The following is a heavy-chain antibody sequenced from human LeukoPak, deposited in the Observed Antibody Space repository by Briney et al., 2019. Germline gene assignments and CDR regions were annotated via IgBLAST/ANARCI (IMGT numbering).Heavy chain of an antibody. D-gene: IGHD5-24*01. CDR3: ARERWLQWSAFDI. J-gene: IGHJ3*02. Sequence: PGGSLRLSCAASGFTFSNAWMSWVRQAPGKGLEWVGRIKSKADGGTTDYAAPVKGRFTISRDDSKNTLYLQMNSLRAEDTAVYYCARERWLQWSAFDIWGQGTMVTVSS. V-gene: IGHV3-15*01. CDR2: IKSKADGGTT. CDR1: GFTFSNAW.